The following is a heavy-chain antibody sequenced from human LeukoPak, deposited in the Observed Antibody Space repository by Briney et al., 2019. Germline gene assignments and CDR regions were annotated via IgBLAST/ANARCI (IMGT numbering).Heavy chain of an antibody. CDR3: ARESVWYDSSGPDAFDI. CDR1: GGSISTSNYY. D-gene: IGHD3-22*01. Sequence: PSETLSLTCTVSGGSISTSNYYWGWLRQPPGKGLEWIGYIYYSGSTNYNPSLKSRVTISVDTSKNQFSLKLSSVTAADTAVYYCARESVWYDSSGPDAFDIWGQGTMVTVSS. J-gene: IGHJ3*02. V-gene: IGHV4-61*01. CDR2: IYYSGST.